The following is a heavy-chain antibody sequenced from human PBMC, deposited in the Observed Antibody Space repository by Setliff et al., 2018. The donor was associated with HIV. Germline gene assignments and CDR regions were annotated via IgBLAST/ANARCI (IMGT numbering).Heavy chain of an antibody. D-gene: IGHD4-17*01. CDR1: GYTFTSYD. Sequence: ASVKVSCKASGYTFTSYDINWVRQATGQGLEWMGWMNPNSGNTGYAQKFQGRATMTRNTSISTAYMELSSLRSEDTAVYYCASYGGTATFYYGMDVWGQGTTVTVSS. CDR3: ASYGGTATFYYGMDV. CDR2: MNPNSGNT. V-gene: IGHV1-8*01. J-gene: IGHJ6*02.